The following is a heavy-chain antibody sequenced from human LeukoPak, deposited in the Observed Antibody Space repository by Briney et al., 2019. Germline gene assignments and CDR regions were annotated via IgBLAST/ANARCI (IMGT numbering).Heavy chain of an antibody. CDR1: GGSFSGYY. D-gene: IGHD5-12*01. CDR3: ARVGYSGYDSGYYYGMDV. V-gene: IGHV4-34*01. Sequence: SETLSLTCAVYGGSFSGYYWSWIRQPPGKGLEWIGEINHSGSTNYNPSLKSRVTISVDTSENQFSLKLSSVTAADTAVYYCARVGYSGYDSGYYYGMDVWGQGTTVTVSS. CDR2: INHSGST. J-gene: IGHJ6*02.